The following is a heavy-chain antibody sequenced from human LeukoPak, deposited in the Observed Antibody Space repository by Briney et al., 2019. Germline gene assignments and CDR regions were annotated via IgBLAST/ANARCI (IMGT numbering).Heavy chain of an antibody. CDR1: GFTFSSYW. V-gene: IGHV3-7*01. CDR3: AKSRSATAMGAYFDY. D-gene: IGHD5-18*01. CDR2: IKQDGSEK. Sequence: GGSLRLSCAASGFTFSSYWMSWVRQAPGKGLEWVANIKQDGSEKYYVDSVKGRFTISRDNSKNTLYLQMNSLRAEDTAVYYCAKSRSATAMGAYFDYWGQGTLVTVSS. J-gene: IGHJ4*02.